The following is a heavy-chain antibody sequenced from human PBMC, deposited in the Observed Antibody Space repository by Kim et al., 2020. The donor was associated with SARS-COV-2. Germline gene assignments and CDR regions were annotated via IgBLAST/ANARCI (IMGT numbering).Heavy chain of an antibody. V-gene: IGHV3-9*01. CDR3: AKENPYYGSGSFDY. Sequence: YGESEQGRFTIARDNAKKSLYMQMNSLRAEDTALYYCAKENPYYGSGSFDYWGQGTLVTVSS. J-gene: IGHJ4*02. D-gene: IGHD3-10*01.